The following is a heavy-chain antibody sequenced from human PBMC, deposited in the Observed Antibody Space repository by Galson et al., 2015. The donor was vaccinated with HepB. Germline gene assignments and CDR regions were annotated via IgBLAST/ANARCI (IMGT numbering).Heavy chain of an antibody. D-gene: IGHD5-18*01. CDR2: IYSGGST. CDR1: GFTVSSNY. V-gene: IGHV3-66*01. J-gene: IGHJ6*02. CDR3: ARADSYGLYYYGMDV. Sequence: SLRLSCAASGFTVSSNYMSWVRQAPGKGLEWVSVIYSGGSTYHADSVKGRFTISRDNSKNTLYLQMNSLRAEDTAVYYCARADSYGLYYYGMDVWGQGTTVTVSS.